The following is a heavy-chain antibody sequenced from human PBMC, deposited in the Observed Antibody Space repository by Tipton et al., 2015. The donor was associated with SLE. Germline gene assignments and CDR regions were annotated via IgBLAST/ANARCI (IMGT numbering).Heavy chain of an antibody. Sequence: TLSLTCAVSGYSISSRYYWNWIRQPPGKGLEWMGSIFHSGDVYYNPSVKGRVTISIETSRNQFSLKRTSVTAADTAVYYCVRDGFCRDGVCYRNWFDPWGPGSLVTVSS. D-gene: IGHD5-24*01. J-gene: IGHJ5*02. V-gene: IGHV4-38-2*02. CDR3: VRDGFCRDGVCYRNWFDP. CDR2: IFHSGDV. CDR1: GYSISSRYY.